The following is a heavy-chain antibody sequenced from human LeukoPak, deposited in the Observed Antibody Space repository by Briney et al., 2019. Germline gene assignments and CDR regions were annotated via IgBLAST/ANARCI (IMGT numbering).Heavy chain of an antibody. V-gene: IGHV3-15*07. Sequence: GGSLRLSCAASGFTFSNAWMNWVRQAPGKGLEWVGRIKSKTDGGTTDYAAPVKGRFTISRDDSKNTLYLQMNSLKTEDTAVYYCSRMTTVTMGSFYYYGMDVWGQGTTVTVSS. D-gene: IGHD4-11*01. CDR2: IKSKTDGGTT. CDR3: SRMTTVTMGSFYYYGMDV. CDR1: GFTFSNAW. J-gene: IGHJ6*02.